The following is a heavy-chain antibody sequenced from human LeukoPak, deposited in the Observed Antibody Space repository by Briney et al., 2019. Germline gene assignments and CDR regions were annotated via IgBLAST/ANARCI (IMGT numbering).Heavy chain of an antibody. CDR2: IYYSGST. Sequence: SETLSLTCTVSGASISSYYWSWIRQPPGKGLEWIGYIYYSGSTNYNPSLKSRVTISVDTSKNQFSLRLSSVTAADTAVYYCARLGGTSSGTDYWGQGTLVTVSS. J-gene: IGHJ4*02. CDR3: ARLGGTSSGTDY. V-gene: IGHV4-59*08. CDR1: GASISSYY. D-gene: IGHD1-14*01.